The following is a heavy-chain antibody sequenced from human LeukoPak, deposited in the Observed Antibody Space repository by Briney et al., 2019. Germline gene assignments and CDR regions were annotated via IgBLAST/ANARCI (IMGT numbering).Heavy chain of an antibody. V-gene: IGHV1-69*05. D-gene: IGHD4-17*01. CDR1: GGTFSSYA. Sequence: GSSVKVSCKASGGTFSSYAISWVRQAPGQGLEWVGGIIPIFGTANYAQKFQGRVTSTTDESTSTAYMELSSLRSEDTAVYYCAIYYGDYRFDYWGQGTLVTVSS. J-gene: IGHJ4*02. CDR3: AIYYGDYRFDY. CDR2: IIPIFGTA.